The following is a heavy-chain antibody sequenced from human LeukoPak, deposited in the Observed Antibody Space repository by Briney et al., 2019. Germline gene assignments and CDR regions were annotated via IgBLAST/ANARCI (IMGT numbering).Heavy chain of an antibody. V-gene: IGHV3-64D*06. D-gene: IGHD2-2*02. CDR1: GFTFSSYA. CDR2: ISTNGGST. Sequence: GGSLRLSCSASGFTFSSYAMHWVRQAPGKGLEYVSAISTNGGSTYYADSVKGRFTMSRDNSKNTLYLQMSSLRAEDTAVYYCVKSLYKTGCYWGQGTLVTVSS. J-gene: IGHJ4*02. CDR3: VKSLYKTGCY.